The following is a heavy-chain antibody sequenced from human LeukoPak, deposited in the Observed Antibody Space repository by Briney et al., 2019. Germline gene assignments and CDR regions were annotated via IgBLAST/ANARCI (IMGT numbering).Heavy chain of an antibody. V-gene: IGHV1-69*04. J-gene: IGHJ4*02. CDR1: GGTFSSYA. CDR2: IIPILGIA. D-gene: IGHD3-10*01. CDR3: ARTPHPVNMVRFDY. Sequence: SVKVSCKASGGTFSSYAISWVRQAPGQGLEWMGRIIPILGIANYAQKFQGRVTITADKSTSTAYMELSSLRSEDTAVYYCARTPHPVNMVRFDYWGQGTLVTVSS.